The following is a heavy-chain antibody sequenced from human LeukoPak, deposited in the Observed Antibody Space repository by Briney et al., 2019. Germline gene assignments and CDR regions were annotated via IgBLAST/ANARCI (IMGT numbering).Heavy chain of an antibody. V-gene: IGHV4-39*07. CDR2: IYYSGST. CDR1: GDSISSSRSY. D-gene: IGHD5-18*01. CDR3: ARPGYSYGREGYYYYMDV. Sequence: PSETLSLTCTVSGDSISSSRSYWGWIRQPPGKGLEWIGSIYYSGSTYYNTSLKSRVTISVDTSKNQFSLKLSSVTAADTAVYYCARPGYSYGREGYYYYMDVWGKGTTVTISS. J-gene: IGHJ6*03.